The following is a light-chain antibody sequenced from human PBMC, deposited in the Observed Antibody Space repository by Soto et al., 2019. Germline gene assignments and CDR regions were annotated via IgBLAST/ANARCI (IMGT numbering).Light chain of an antibody. Sequence: EVVMTQSPATLSVSPGERATLSCRASQSVRSNLAWYQQKPGQAPRLLIYGASNRATGIPDRFSGSGSGTDFTLTISRLEPEDFAVYYCQQYGSSGTFGQGTKVAIK. CDR3: QQYGSSGT. V-gene: IGKV3-20*01. CDR1: QSVRSN. CDR2: GAS. J-gene: IGKJ1*01.